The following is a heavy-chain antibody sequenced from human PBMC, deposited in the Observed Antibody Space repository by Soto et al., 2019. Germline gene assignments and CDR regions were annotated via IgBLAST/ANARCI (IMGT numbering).Heavy chain of an antibody. CDR3: ARDESSCSSTSCYVYYYYGMDV. D-gene: IGHD2-2*01. J-gene: IGHJ6*02. V-gene: IGHV3-33*01. CDR1: GLTFSSYG. Sequence: PGGSLRLSCAASGLTFSSYGMHWVRQAPGKGLEWVAIIWYDGSNKYYADSVKGRFTISRDNPKNTLYLQMNSLRAEDTALYYCARDESSCSSTSCYVYYYYGMDVWGQGTTVTVSS. CDR2: IWYDGSNK.